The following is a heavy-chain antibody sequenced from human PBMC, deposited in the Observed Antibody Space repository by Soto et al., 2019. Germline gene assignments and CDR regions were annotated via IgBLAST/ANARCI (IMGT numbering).Heavy chain of an antibody. D-gene: IGHD3-3*01. V-gene: IGHV4-59*08. CDR3: ARQGYYDLLSGYYLFDY. CDR2: VSYSGST. CDR1: GGSTDSLY. Sequence: QVQLQESGPGLVKPSETLFVTCTVSGGSTDSLYWSWVRQPPGKGLEWIGYVSYSGSTTYNPSLKSRGIVSLATSKNQFPLKWTSVTAADTAVYYCARQGYYDLLSGYYLFDYWGQGILVTVSS. J-gene: IGHJ4*02.